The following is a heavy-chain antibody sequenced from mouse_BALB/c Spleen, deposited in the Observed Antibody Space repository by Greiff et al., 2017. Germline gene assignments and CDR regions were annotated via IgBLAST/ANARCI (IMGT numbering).Heavy chain of an antibody. CDR2: INSNGGST. CDR3: ARDERYYYGSSPGWFAY. J-gene: IGHJ3*01. CDR1: GFTFSSYG. Sequence: EVQVVESGGGLVQPGGSLKLSCAASGFTFSSYGMSWVRQTPDKRLELVATINSNGGSTYYPDSVKGRFTISRDNAKNTLYLQMSSLKSEDTAMYYCARDERYYYGSSPGWFAYWGQGTLVTVSA. D-gene: IGHD1-1*01. V-gene: IGHV5-6-3*01.